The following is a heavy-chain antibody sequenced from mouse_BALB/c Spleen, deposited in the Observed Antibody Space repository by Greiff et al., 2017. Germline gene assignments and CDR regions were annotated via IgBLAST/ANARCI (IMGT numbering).Heavy chain of an antibody. J-gene: IGHJ4*01. CDR3: ARSAYYGPMDY. V-gene: IGHV1-53*01. D-gene: IGHD2-10*01. Sequence: QVQLQQSGAELVKPGASVKLSCKASGYTFTSYYMYWVKQRPGQGLEWIGEINPSNGGTNFNEKFKSKATLTVDKSSSTAYMQLSSLTSEDSAVYFCARSAYYGPMDYWGQGTSVTVSS. CDR2: INPSNGGT. CDR1: GYTFTSYY.